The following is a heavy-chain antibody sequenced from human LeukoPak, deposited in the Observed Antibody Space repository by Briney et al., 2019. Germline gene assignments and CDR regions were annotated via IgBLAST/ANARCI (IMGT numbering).Heavy chain of an antibody. CDR1: GGSISNYY. J-gene: IGHJ4*02. Sequence: PSETLSLTCAVSGGSISNYYWSWIRQPPGKGLEWMWPIYNSGATKYNPSLKSRITISVDTSKNQFSLMLSSVTAADTAVYYCARFGITVVRGGKYYFDYWGQGTLVTVSS. D-gene: IGHD3-10*01. CDR3: ARFGITVVRGGKYYFDY. V-gene: IGHV4-59*08. CDR2: IYNSGAT.